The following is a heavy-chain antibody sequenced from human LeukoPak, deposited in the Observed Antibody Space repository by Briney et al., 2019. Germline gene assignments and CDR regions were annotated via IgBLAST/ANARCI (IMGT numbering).Heavy chain of an antibody. CDR2: ISGSGGST. J-gene: IGHJ4*02. CDR1: GFTFSGYA. V-gene: IGHV3-23*01. CDR3: AKDWLAFGGVIAPDY. D-gene: IGHD3-16*02. Sequence: GGSLRLSCAASGFTFSGYAMSWVRQAPGKGLEWVSAISGSGGSTYYADSVKGRFTISRDNSKNTLYLQMNSLRAEDTAVYYCAKDWLAFGGVIAPDYWGQGTLVTVSS.